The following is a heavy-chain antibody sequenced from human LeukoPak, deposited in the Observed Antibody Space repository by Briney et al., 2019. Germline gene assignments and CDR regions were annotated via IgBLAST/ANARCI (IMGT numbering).Heavy chain of an antibody. CDR1: GGSISSYY. V-gene: IGHV4-59*01. CDR3: AREGSSSWSGYFQH. D-gene: IGHD6-13*01. CDR2: IYYSGST. Sequence: PSETLSLTCTVSGGSISSYYWSWIRQPPGKGLEWIGNIYYSGSTNYNPSLKSRVTTSVDTSKNQFSLKLTSVTAADTAVYYCAREGSSSWSGYFQHWGQGTLVTVSS. J-gene: IGHJ1*01.